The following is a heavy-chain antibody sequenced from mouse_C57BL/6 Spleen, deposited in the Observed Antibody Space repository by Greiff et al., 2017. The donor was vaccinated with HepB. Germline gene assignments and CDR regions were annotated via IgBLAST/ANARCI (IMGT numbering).Heavy chain of an antibody. CDR2: IYPGDGDT. Sequence: VQLVESGAELVKPGDSVKISCKASGYAFRSYWMNWVKQRPGKGLEWIGQIYPGDGDTTYNGKFKGKATLTADNSSSTAYMQRSSLTSEDSAVYFCARYGSSPLAMDYWGQGTSVTVSS. CDR3: ARYGSSPLAMDY. D-gene: IGHD1-1*01. J-gene: IGHJ4*01. CDR1: GYAFRSYW. V-gene: IGHV1-80*01.